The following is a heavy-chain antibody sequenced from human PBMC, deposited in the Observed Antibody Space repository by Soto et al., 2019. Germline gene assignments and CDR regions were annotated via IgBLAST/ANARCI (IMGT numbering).Heavy chain of an antibody. Sequence: PGGSLRLSCAASGFTFDDYAMHWVRQVPGRGLEWVSGINWNSGSIGYADSVKGRFAISRDNAKNSLHLQMNSLRAEDTAFYYWVKNESIKWERGPFRPWGQGTLVTVSS. V-gene: IGHV3-9*01. D-gene: IGHD1-1*01. CDR3: VKNESIKWERGPFRP. J-gene: IGHJ5*01. CDR1: GFTFDDYA. CDR2: INWNSGSI.